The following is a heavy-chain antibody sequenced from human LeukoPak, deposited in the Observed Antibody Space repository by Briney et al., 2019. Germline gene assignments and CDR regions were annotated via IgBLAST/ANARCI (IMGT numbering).Heavy chain of an antibody. CDR3: ARGSGSQAIYYFDY. CDR2: ISSSSSYI. Sequence: TGGSLRLSCAASGFTFSSYSMNWVRQAPGKGLEWVSSISSSSSYIYYADSVKGRFTISRDNAKNSLYLQMSSLRAEDTAVYYCARGSGSQAIYYFDYWGQGTLVTVSS. D-gene: IGHD6-25*01. J-gene: IGHJ4*02. V-gene: IGHV3-21*01. CDR1: GFTFSSYS.